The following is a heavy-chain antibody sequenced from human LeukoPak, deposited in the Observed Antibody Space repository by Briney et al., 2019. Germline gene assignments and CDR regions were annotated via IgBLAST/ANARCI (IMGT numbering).Heavy chain of an antibody. CDR3: AKEGDTAAGFDY. D-gene: IGHD5-18*01. Sequence: PGGSLRLSCAASGFTFSSYDMHWVRQAIGKGLEWVSAIGTEGDTYYSGSVRGRFTISRENDKNSLYLQMSSLRAGDAAVYYCAKEGDTAAGFDYWGQGTLVIVSS. V-gene: IGHV3-13*01. CDR1: GFTFSSYD. CDR2: IGTEGDT. J-gene: IGHJ4*02.